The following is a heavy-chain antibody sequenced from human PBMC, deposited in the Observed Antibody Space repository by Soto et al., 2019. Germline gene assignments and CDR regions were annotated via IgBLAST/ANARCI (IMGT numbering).Heavy chain of an antibody. Sequence: KGLEWVALIWFDGSNQEYIDSVRGRFTISRDNVKNILYLQMSSLKVEDAAVYYCARFFCQGDDCIRGGIPVSAFLLNRSSDL. J-gene: IGHJ2*01. V-gene: IGHV3-33*01. CDR3: ARFFCQGDDCIRGGIPVSAFLLNRSSDL. CDR2: IWFDGSNQ. D-gene: IGHD2-21*02.